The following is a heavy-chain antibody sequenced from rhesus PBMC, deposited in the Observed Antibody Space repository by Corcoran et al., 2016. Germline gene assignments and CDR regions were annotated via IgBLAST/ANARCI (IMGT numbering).Heavy chain of an antibody. CDR1: GFTFSDYY. V-gene: IGHV3-178*01. J-gene: IGHJ4*01. Sequence: EVQLVESGGGLAKPGGSLSLSCAASGFTFSDYYMDWVRSAPGKGLEWVSRISNGGESTWYADSVKGRFTISRESAKNTLYLQMSSLTTEDTAVYYCARANWGPDYWGQGVLVTVSS. D-gene: IGHD7-45*01. CDR2: ISNGGEST. CDR3: ARANWGPDY.